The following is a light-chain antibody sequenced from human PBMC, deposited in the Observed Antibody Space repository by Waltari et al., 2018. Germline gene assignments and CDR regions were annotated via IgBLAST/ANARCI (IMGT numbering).Light chain of an antibody. J-gene: IGLJ2*01. V-gene: IGLV1-47*01. CDR1: NSNIPRNF. CDR2: RND. Sequence: QSVLTQPPSVSGTSGQTITIPCSGSNSNIPRNFVYLYQQLPGAPPRLLIYRNDQRPSGIPDRFSGSKSGTSASLAISGLRSDDEGDYFCSTWNNDLGGFVLFGEGTRLTVL. CDR3: STWNNDLGGFVL.